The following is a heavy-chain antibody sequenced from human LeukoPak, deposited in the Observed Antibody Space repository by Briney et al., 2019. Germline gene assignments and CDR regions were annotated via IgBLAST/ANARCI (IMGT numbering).Heavy chain of an antibody. V-gene: IGHV4-34*01. D-gene: IGHD2-15*01. CDR2: INHSGST. CDR3: TSSFLGYCSGGSCYPNY. CDR1: GGSFSGYY. J-gene: IGHJ4*02. Sequence: KPSETLSLTCAVYGGSFSGYYWSWIRQPPGKGLEWIGEINHSGSTNYNPSLKSRVTISADTSKNQFSLKVRSVTAADAAVYYFTSSFLGYCSGGSCYPNYWGQGTLVTVST.